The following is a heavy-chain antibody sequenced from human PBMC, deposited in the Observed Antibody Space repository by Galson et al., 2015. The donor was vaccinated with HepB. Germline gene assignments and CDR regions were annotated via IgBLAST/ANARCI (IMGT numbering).Heavy chain of an antibody. CDR3: ARGGMAAIGGPTFDY. D-gene: IGHD5-24*01. CDR1: RYIFTNYG. J-gene: IGHJ4*02. V-gene: IGHV1-18*01. Sequence: SVKVSCKASRYIFTNYGITWVRQAPGQGLEWMGWISGYSGIADYAQKIQDRVTMTTDTSTGTAYLELTSLGSDDTAVYYCARGGMAAIGGPTFDYWGQGTLVTVSS. CDR2: ISGYSGIA.